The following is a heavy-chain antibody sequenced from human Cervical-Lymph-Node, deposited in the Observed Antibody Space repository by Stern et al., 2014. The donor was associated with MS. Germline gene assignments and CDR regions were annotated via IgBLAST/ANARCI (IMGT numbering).Heavy chain of an antibody. V-gene: IGHV3-23*04. J-gene: IGHJ4*02. CDR3: ASPNDYSNYVPFDS. CDR2: ISGSSGDT. D-gene: IGHD4-11*01. Sequence: EVQLVESGGGLVQPGGSLRLSCAASGFTFSSYSMSWVRQAPGKGLEWVSAISGSSGDTYCADSVKGRFTISRDNSKNTLYLQMNSLRVEDTALYYCASPNDYSNYVPFDSWGQGTLVTVSS. CDR1: GFTFSSYS.